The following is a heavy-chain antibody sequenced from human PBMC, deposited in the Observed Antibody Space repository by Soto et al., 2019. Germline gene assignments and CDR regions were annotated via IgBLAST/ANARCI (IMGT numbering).Heavy chain of an antibody. D-gene: IGHD2-21*02. V-gene: IGHV3-33*08. Sequence: GGSLRLSCEASGFTFSSYSMHWVRQAPGKGLEWVAVIFYDGSNKYYADSVKGRFTISRDNSKNTLYLQMNSLRAEDTAVYYCAHSGAYCGGDCYSVGAFDIWGQGTMVTVSS. CDR1: GFTFSSYS. CDR2: IFYDGSNK. CDR3: AHSGAYCGGDCYSVGAFDI. J-gene: IGHJ3*02.